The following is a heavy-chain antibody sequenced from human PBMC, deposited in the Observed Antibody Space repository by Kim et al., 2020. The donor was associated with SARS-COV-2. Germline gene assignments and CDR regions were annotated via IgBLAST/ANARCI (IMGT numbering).Heavy chain of an antibody. CDR1: GFTFSSYS. CDR3: ARSNGGVFDP. D-gene: IGHD4-4*01. CDR2: ISSSSSYI. J-gene: IGHJ5*02. V-gene: IGHV3-21*01. Sequence: GGSLRLSCAASGFTFSSYSMNWVRQAPGKGLEWASSISSSSSYIYYADSVKGRFTISRDNAKNSLYLQMNSLRAEDTAVYYCARSNGGVFDPWGQGTLVTVSS.